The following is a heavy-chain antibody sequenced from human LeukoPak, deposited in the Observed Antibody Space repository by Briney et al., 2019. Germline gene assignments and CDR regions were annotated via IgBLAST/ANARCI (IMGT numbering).Heavy chain of an antibody. Sequence: PGGSLRLSCAASGFTFSSYEMNWVRQAPGKGLEWVSYISSSGSTIYYADSVKGRFTISRDNSKNTLYLQMNSLRAEDTAVYYCAKNLGYCSSTSCLNWFDPWGQGTLVTVSS. CDR3: AKNLGYCSSTSCLNWFDP. CDR2: ISSSGSTI. D-gene: IGHD2-2*01. V-gene: IGHV3-48*03. CDR1: GFTFSSYE. J-gene: IGHJ5*02.